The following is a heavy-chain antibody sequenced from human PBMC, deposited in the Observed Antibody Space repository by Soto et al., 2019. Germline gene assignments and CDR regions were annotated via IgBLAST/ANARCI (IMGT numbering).Heavy chain of an antibody. Sequence: QVQLVESGGGVVQPGRSLRLSCAASGFTFSSYGMHWVRQAPGKGLEWVAVISYDGSNKYYADSVKGRFTISRDNSKNTLYLQMNSLRAEDTAVYYCAKDDSSGYYYAFFQHWGQGTLVSVSS. CDR1: GFTFSSYG. J-gene: IGHJ1*01. CDR3: AKDDSSGYYYAFFQH. V-gene: IGHV3-30*18. CDR2: ISYDGSNK. D-gene: IGHD3-22*01.